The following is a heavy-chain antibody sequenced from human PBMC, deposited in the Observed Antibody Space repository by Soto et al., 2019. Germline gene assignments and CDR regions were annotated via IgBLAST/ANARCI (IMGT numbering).Heavy chain of an antibody. CDR3: ARAKFYSGSGNYHNLMFDP. Sequence: PSETLSLTCAVSGGSISAAGYSWSWIRQPPGGGLEWFGYIYHSGTFLYNPSLKTRLTMSLDRSNNQFSLTLNSVTAADTAVYYCARAKFYSGSGNYHNLMFDPWGQGTQVTVS. V-gene: IGHV4-30-2*01. CDR2: IYHSGTF. CDR1: GGSISAAGYS. J-gene: IGHJ5*02. D-gene: IGHD3-10*01.